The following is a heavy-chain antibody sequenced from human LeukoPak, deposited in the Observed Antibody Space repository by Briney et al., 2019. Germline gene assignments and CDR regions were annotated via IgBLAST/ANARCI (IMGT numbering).Heavy chain of an antibody. CDR2: LFTGGGRT. Sequence: PGGSLRLSCAASGFTFNNYLMNWVRQAPGKGLEWVSVLFTGGGRTLYADSVKGRFTSSGDTSRTTLYLQMNGLRAEDTAVYYCAKECDYSPGHKLELWGQGTLVTVSS. D-gene: IGHD3-10*01. V-gene: IGHV3-23*01. J-gene: IGHJ4*02. CDR3: AKECDYSPGHKLEL. CDR1: GFTFNNYL.